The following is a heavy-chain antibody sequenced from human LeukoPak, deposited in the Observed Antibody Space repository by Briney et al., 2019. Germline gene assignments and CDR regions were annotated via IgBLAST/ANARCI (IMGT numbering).Heavy chain of an antibody. V-gene: IGHV3-48*01. Sequence: GGSLRLSCAVSGFTFSSFNMNWVRQAPGKGLEWVSYISSSSDTIYYADSVKGRFTISRDNSKNTLYLQMNSLRAEDTAVYYCARDHAPYYYDSSGYHGLGYWGQGTLVTVSS. J-gene: IGHJ4*02. CDR2: ISSSSDTI. D-gene: IGHD3-22*01. CDR3: ARDHAPYYYDSSGYHGLGY. CDR1: GFTFSSFN.